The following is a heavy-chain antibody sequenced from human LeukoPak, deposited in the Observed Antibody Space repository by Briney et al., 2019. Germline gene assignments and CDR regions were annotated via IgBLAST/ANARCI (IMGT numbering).Heavy chain of an antibody. Sequence: SGGSLRLSCAASGFTFSSYAMSWVRQAPGEGPEWVSAIVGSGDSTYYADSVKGRFTISRDNSKNTLYLHMNSLRDEDTGVYYWAKYQLRYYDSSGYYRLWGQGALVTVSS. CDR2: IVGSGDST. CDR1: GFTFSSYA. V-gene: IGHV3-23*01. CDR3: AKYQLRYYDSSGYYRL. D-gene: IGHD3-22*01. J-gene: IGHJ4*02.